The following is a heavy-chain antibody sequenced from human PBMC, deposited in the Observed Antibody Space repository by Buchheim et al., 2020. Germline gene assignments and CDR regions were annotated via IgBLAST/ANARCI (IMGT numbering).Heavy chain of an antibody. D-gene: IGHD4-17*01. CDR2: ISSSSSYI. V-gene: IGHV3-21*01. CDR3: ARDLSRLVADYGDYVGYFDL. CDR1: GFTFSSYS. Sequence: EVQLVESGGGLVKPGGSLRLSCAASGFTFSSYSMNWVRQAPGKGLEWVSSISSSSSYIYYADSVKGRFTISRANAKNSLYLQMNSLRAEDTAVYYCARDLSRLVADYGDYVGYFDLWGRGTL. J-gene: IGHJ2*01.